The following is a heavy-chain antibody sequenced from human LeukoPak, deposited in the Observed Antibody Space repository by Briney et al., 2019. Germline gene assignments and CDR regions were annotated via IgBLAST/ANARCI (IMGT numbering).Heavy chain of an antibody. J-gene: IGHJ5*02. Sequence: SETLSLTCAVYGGSFSGYYWSWIRQPPGKGLEWIGEINHSGSTNYNPSLKSRVTISVDTSKNQFSLKLSSVTAADTAVYYCARQALAEGWFDPWGQGTLVTVSS. V-gene: IGHV4-34*01. D-gene: IGHD6-19*01. CDR1: GGSFSGYY. CDR3: ARQALAEGWFDP. CDR2: INHSGST.